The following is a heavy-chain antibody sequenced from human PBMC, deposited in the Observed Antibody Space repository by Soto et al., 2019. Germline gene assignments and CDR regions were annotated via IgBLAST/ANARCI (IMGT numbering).Heavy chain of an antibody. CDR2: IYYSGST. CDR3: ARDTVAAGYMDV. V-gene: IGHV4-59*01. J-gene: IGHJ6*03. D-gene: IGHD6-13*01. CDR1: GGSISSYY. Sequence: SETLSLTCTVSGGSISSYYWSWIRQPPGKGLEWIGYIYYSGSTNYNPSLKSRFTISVDTSKNQFSLKLSSVTAADTAVYYCARDTVAAGYMDVWGKGTTVTVSS.